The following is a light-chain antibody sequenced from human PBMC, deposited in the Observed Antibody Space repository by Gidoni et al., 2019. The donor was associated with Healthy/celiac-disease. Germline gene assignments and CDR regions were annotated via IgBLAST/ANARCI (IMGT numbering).Light chain of an antibody. CDR1: QSISSY. Sequence: DIQMTQPPSSLSASVGDRVTITCRASQSISSYLNWYQQKPGKAPKLLIYAASSLQSGVPSRFSGSGSGTDSTLTISSLQPEDFATYYCQQSYSTLLTFXGXTKVEIK. CDR3: QQSYSTLLT. J-gene: IGKJ4*01. CDR2: AAS. V-gene: IGKV1-39*01.